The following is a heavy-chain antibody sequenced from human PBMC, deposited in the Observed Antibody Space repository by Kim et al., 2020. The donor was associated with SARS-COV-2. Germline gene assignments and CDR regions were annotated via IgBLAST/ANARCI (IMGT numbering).Heavy chain of an antibody. V-gene: IGHV4-31*02. Sequence: YKPSPKSRVNISVDTSKNQFSLKLSSVTASDTAVYYCARCGGDHENWFDPWGQGTLVTVSS. D-gene: IGHD2-21*01. CDR3: ARCGGDHENWFDP. J-gene: IGHJ5*02.